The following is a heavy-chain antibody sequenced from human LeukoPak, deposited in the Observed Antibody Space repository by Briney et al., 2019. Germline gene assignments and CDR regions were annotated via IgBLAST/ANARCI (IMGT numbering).Heavy chain of an antibody. Sequence: PGGSLRLSCAASGFTFTNAWMHWVRQAPGKGLEWVGRIKTKSEGGTKDYAAPVRGRFTISRDDSENTLYLQMNSLKTEDTALYYCSTDQGGDILTGCWGQGTLVTVFS. D-gene: IGHD3-9*01. CDR3: STDQGGDILTGC. CDR1: GFTFTNAW. CDR2: IKTKSEGGTK. V-gene: IGHV3-15*07. J-gene: IGHJ4*02.